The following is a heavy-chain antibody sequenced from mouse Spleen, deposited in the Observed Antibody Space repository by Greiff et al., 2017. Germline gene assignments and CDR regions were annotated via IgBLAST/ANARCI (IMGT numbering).Heavy chain of an antibody. J-gene: IGHJ2*01. D-gene: IGHD3-1*01. V-gene: IGHV1-64*01. Sequence: VQLQQPGAELVKPGASVKLSCKASGYTFTSYWMHWVKQRPGQGLEWIGMIHPNSGSTNYNEKFKSKATLTVDKSSSTAYMQLSSLTSEDSAVYYCAIYSSGYVHYFDYWGQGTTLTVSS. CDR1: GYTFTSYW. CDR2: IHPNSGST. CDR3: AIYSSGYVHYFDY.